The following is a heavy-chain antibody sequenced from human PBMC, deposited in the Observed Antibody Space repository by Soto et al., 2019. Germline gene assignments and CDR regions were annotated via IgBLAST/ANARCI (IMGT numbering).Heavy chain of an antibody. Sequence: QSGPTLVNPTQTLTLTCISSGFSLNTGGLGVGWIRQPPGKALEWLALIYWDNDKRYSPSLMSRLTITKDTSKNQVVLTMTNMDPVDAATYYCVHSRCGGDCLQSCSSHYYYGMDVWGQGT. D-gene: IGHD2-21*02. CDR3: VHSRCGGDCLQSCSSHYYYGMDV. V-gene: IGHV2-5*02. J-gene: IGHJ6*02. CDR2: IYWDNDK. CDR1: GFSLNTGGLG.